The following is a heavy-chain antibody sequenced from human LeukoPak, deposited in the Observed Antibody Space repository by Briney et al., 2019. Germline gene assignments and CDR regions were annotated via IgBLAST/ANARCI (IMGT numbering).Heavy chain of an antibody. J-gene: IGHJ6*02. V-gene: IGHV3-21*04. CDR1: GFTFSSYA. Sequence: PGGSLRLSSAASGFTFSSYAMSWVRQAPGKGLEWVSSTSSSSSYIYYADSVKGRFTISRDNAKNSLYLQMNSLRAEDTAVYYCAKKPMPGIAAAGYYYYGMDVWGQGTTVTVSS. CDR3: AKKPMPGIAAAGYYYYGMDV. D-gene: IGHD6-13*01. CDR2: TSSSSSYI.